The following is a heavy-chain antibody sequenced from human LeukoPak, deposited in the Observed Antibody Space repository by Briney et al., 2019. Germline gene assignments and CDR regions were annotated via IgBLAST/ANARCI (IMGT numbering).Heavy chain of an antibody. V-gene: IGHV1-69*06. CDR1: GGTFSSYA. CDR3: ARADVLLWFGELQFSYYMDV. D-gene: IGHD3-10*01. CDR2: IIPIFGTA. J-gene: IGHJ6*03. Sequence: SVKVSCKASGGTFSSYAISWVRQAPGQGLEWMGGIIPIFGTANYAQKFQGRVTITADKSTSTAYMELSSLRSEDTAVYYCARADVLLWFGELQFSYYMDVWGKGTTVIVSS.